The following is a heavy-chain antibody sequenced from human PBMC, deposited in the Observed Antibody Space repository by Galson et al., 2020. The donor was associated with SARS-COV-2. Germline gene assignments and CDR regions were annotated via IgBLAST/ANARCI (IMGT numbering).Heavy chain of an antibody. V-gene: IGHV5-51*01. D-gene: IGHD2-2*02. CDR3: ARLKNRHCDSRTCYTMGWFDP. Sequence: GESLKISCEDSEYSFMNYWIGWVRQIPGKGLEWVAIIYPDDSNTRYNPSFQGQVTISADKSFRTAYLQWSSLRASDTAMYYCARLKNRHCDSRTCYTMGWFDPWGQGTLVTVSS. J-gene: IGHJ5*02. CDR1: EYSFMNYW. CDR2: IYPDDSNT.